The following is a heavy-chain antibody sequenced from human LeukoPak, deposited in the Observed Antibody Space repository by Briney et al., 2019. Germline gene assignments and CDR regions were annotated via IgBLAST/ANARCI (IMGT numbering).Heavy chain of an antibody. CDR3: ARHPCSGGSCYSIDY. V-gene: IGHV4-59*08. CDR2: IYYSGST. D-gene: IGHD2-15*01. CDR1: GGSNSSYY. Sequence: SETLSLTCTVSGGSNSSYYWSWIRQPPGKGLEWIGYIYYSGSTNYNPSLKSRVTISVDTSKNQFSLKLSSVTAADTAVYYCARHPCSGGSCYSIDYWGQGTLVTVSS. J-gene: IGHJ4*02.